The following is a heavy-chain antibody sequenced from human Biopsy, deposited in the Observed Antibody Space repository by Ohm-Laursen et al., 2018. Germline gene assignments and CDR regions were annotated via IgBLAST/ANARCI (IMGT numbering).Heavy chain of an antibody. CDR3: VRGVDYYDPYHYYALDV. Sequence: SETLSLTCAVYGESFNGYYWSWIRQTPGKGLEWIGEINHSGRTNYNPSLKSRVTISVGTSKNQFSLKVRSVTAADTAVYYCVRGVDYYDPYHYYALDVWGQGTTVTVPS. V-gene: IGHV4-34*01. CDR2: INHSGRT. CDR1: GESFNGYY. J-gene: IGHJ6*02. D-gene: IGHD3-22*01.